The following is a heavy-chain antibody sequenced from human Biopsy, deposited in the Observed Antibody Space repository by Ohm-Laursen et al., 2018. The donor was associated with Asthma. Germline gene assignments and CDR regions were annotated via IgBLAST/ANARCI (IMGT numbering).Heavy chain of an antibody. Sequence: SLRLSCAASGFVFSQCGMHWVRQAPGKGLEWVAVLSYNGNNKYYADSVRGRFTISRDFYKNTLYLQMDSLRAEDTAVYYCARTFHFWSPYHAEHYQLWGQGTLVTVSS. V-gene: IGHV3-30*03. J-gene: IGHJ1*01. CDR3: ARTFHFWSPYHAEHYQL. CDR1: GFVFSQCG. D-gene: IGHD3-3*02. CDR2: LSYNGNNK.